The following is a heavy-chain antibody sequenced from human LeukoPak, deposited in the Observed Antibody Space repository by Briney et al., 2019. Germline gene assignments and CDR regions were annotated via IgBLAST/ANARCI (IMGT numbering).Heavy chain of an antibody. J-gene: IGHJ4*02. V-gene: IGHV3-23*01. Sequence: GGSLRLSCAASGFTFSNYWMHWVRQAPGKGLVWVSAISGSGGSAYHADSVKVRFTISRDNAKNTLYLQMNSLRAEDTAVYYCAKAERYCSGGSCYYFDYWGQGTLVTVSS. D-gene: IGHD2-15*01. CDR1: GFTFSNYW. CDR2: ISGSGGSA. CDR3: AKAERYCSGGSCYYFDY.